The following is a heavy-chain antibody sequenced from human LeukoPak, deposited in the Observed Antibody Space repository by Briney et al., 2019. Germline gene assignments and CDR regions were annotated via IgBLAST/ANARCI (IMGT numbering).Heavy chain of an antibody. CDR3: AKDAIITMVQHDWFDP. CDR2: ISYDGSNK. J-gene: IGHJ5*02. CDR1: GFTFSSYG. V-gene: IGHV3-30*18. Sequence: GGSLRLSCAAFGFTFSSYGMHWVRQAPGKGLEWVAVISYDGSNKYYVDSVKGRFTISRDNSKNTLYLQMNSLRAEDTAVYYCAKDAIITMVQHDWFDPWGQGTLVTVSS. D-gene: IGHD3-10*01.